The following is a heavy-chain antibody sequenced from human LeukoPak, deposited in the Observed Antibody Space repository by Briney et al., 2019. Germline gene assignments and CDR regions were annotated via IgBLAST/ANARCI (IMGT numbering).Heavy chain of an antibody. CDR2: ISAYNGNT. J-gene: IGHJ4*02. V-gene: IGHV1-18*01. CDR3: ARGHPSTYYDSSGYYSYYFDY. Sequence: ASVKVSCKASGYTFTSYGISWVRQAPGQGLEWMGWISAYNGNTNYAQKLRGRVTMTTDTSTSTAYMELRSLRSDDTAVYYCARGHPSTYYDSSGYYSYYFDYWGQGTLVTVSS. CDR1: GYTFTSYG. D-gene: IGHD3-22*01.